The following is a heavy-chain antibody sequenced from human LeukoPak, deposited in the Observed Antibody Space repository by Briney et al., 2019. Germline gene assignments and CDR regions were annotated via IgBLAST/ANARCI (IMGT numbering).Heavy chain of an antibody. CDR3: ARLRDGRWLLEY. V-gene: IGHV4-39*01. CDR1: GGSTSSSGYY. CDR2: INYSGTT. J-gene: IGHJ4*02. D-gene: IGHD5-24*01. Sequence: SETLSLTCTASGGSTSSSGYYWGWIRQPPGKGLEWIASINYSGTTYYNPSLKSRVTISEDRSKNQFSLMLSSVTAADTAVYYCARLRDGRWLLEYWGQGTLVTVSS.